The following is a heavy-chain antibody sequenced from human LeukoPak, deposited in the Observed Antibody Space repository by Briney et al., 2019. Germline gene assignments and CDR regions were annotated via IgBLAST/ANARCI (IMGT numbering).Heavy chain of an antibody. D-gene: IGHD1-26*01. J-gene: IGHJ4*02. CDR2: IIPIFGTA. CDR3: ARGRELLYFLDY. V-gene: IGHV1-69*06. Sequence: SVKVSCKASGGTFSSYAISWVRQAPGQGLEWMGGIIPIFGTANYAQKFQGRVTITADKSTSTAYMELSSLRSEDTAVYYCARGRELLYFLDYWGQGTLVTVSS. CDR1: GGTFSSYA.